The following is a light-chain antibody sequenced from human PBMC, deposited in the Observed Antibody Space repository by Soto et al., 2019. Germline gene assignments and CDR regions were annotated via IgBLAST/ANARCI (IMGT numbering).Light chain of an antibody. CDR1: QSLLHKNGNNY. J-gene: IGKJ1*01. Sequence: DIVMTQSPLSLPVTPGEAASISCRSSQSLLHKNGNNYFNWYLQKPGHSPQVLFYMGSKRASGGPDRFSGSGSGTYFTLKISRVEAEDAGVYYCMQALQTPRTFGQGTKVEIK. V-gene: IGKV2-28*01. CDR2: MGS. CDR3: MQALQTPRT.